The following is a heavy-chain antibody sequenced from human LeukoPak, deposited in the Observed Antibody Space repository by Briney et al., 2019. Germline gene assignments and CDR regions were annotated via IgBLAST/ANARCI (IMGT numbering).Heavy chain of an antibody. V-gene: IGHV4-39*03. CDR1: GGSISSSSYY. CDR3: GKGVRGVINGFDY. Sequence: PSETLSLTCTVSGGSISSSSYYWGWIRQPPGKGLEWIGSIYYSGSTYYNPSLKSRVTISVDTSKNQSSLKLSSVTAADTAVYYCGKGVRGVINGFDYWGQGTLVTVSS. J-gene: IGHJ4*02. D-gene: IGHD3-10*01. CDR2: IYYSGST.